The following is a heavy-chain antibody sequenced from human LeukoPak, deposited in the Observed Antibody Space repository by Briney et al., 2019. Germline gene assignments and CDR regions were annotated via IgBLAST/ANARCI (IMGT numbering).Heavy chain of an antibody. D-gene: IGHD3-22*01. Sequence: PGGSLRLSCAASGFTFSSYAMSWVRQAPGKGLEWVSAISGSGGSTYYADSVRGRFTISRDNSKNTLYLQMNSLRAEDTAVYYCAKENGYYYDSSVLLGYWGQGTLVTVSS. CDR1: GFTFSSYA. CDR3: AKENGYYYDSSVLLGY. CDR2: ISGSGGST. V-gene: IGHV3-23*01. J-gene: IGHJ4*02.